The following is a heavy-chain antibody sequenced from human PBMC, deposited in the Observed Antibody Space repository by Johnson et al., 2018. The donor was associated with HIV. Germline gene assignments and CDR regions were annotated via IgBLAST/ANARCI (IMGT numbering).Heavy chain of an antibody. CDR1: GFTFSNYW. V-gene: IGHV3-74*02. D-gene: IGHD3-10*01. Sequence: VQLVESGGGLVQPGGSLRLSCAASGFTFSNYWMHWVRQAPGKGLVWVSRVNSDGSSLSYADSVKGRFTVSRDNSKNTLYLQMNSLRAEDTAVYYCARGRITMVQGVIFGAFDIWGQGTMVTVSS. CDR2: VNSDGSSL. J-gene: IGHJ3*02. CDR3: ARGRITMVQGVIFGAFDI.